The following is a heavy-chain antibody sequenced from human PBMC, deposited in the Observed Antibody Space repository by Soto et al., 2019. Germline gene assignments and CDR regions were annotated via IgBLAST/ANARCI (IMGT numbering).Heavy chain of an antibody. CDR1: GYTFTRYD. CDR2: MNTNGGNT. J-gene: IGHJ4*02. CDR3: ARVYCANGVGSPRDS. D-gene: IGHD2-8*01. V-gene: IGHV1-8*01. Sequence: QGQLVQSGAEVKKPGASVKVSCKASGYTFTRYDINWVRQATGQGLEWMGWMNTNGGNTGYAQKFQGRVTMTRNTSISTAYIELSSLRSEDTAVYYCARVYCANGVGSPRDSWGQGTLVTVAA.